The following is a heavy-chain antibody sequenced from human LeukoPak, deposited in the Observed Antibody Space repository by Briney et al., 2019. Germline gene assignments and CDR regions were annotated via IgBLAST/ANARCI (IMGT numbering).Heavy chain of an antibody. J-gene: IGHJ5*01. CDR1: GYTFTSYG. CDR2: ISAYNGNT. D-gene: IGHD3-16*01. CDR3: ARVGSGLRVSGWLDS. V-gene: IGHV1-18*01. Sequence: ASVKVSCKASGYTFTSYGISWVRQAPGQGLEWMGWISAYNGNTNYAQKLQGRVTMTTDTSTSTVYMELRSLRSDDTAVYYCARVGSGLRVSGWLDSWGQGTLVTVSS.